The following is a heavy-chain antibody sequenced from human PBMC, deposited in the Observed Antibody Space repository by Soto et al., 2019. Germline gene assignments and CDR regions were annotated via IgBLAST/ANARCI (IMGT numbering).Heavy chain of an antibody. CDR3: ARGERDAAMAAAGIAYCGSGE. CDR1: GGSVSSDSYY. CDR2: IYYSGST. V-gene: IGHV4-61*01. D-gene: IGHD3-10*01. J-gene: IGHJ4*02. Sequence: QVQLQESGPGLVKPSETLSLTCTVSGGSVSSDSYYWSWIRQPPGKGLEWIGYIYYSGSTDYNPSLKSRVTRSVDTSENRFALKLSSVTAADTAVYYWARGERDAAMAAAGIAYCGSGEWGQGTLVTVSS.